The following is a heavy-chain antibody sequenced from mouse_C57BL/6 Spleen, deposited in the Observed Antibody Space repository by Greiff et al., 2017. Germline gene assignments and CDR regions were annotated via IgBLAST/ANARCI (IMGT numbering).Heavy chain of an antibody. CDR1: GYAFSSYW. Sequence: VQLVESGAELVKPGASVKISCKASGYAFSSYWMNWVKQRPGKGLEWIGQIYPGDGDTNYNGKFKGKATLTADKSSSTAYMQLSSLTSEDSAVYFCARCGSDGYYEGVFAYWGQGTLVTVSA. V-gene: IGHV1-80*01. CDR3: ARCGSDGYYEGVFAY. CDR2: IYPGDGDT. D-gene: IGHD2-3*01. J-gene: IGHJ3*01.